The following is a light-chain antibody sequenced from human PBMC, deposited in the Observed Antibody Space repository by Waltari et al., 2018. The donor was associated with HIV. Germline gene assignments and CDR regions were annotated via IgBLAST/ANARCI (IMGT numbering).Light chain of an antibody. J-gene: IGKJ2*01. V-gene: IGKV1-9*01. CDR3: QHLNTYPYT. CDR2: AAS. Sequence: DIQLTQSPSFLSASVGDRVTITCRADHRLSTYLAWYQQKPGKAPKLRISAASALQSGVPSRFSGSGSGREFTLTISSLQPEDFASYYCQHLNTYPYTFGQGTKLEIK. CDR1: HRLSTY.